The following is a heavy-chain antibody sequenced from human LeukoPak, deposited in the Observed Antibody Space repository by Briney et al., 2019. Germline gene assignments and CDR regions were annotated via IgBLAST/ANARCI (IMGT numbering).Heavy chain of an antibody. Sequence: PSETLSLTCTVSGGSISSYYWSWIGHPAGKGLEWIGRIYTSGSTNYNTPLKSRVTMSVDTSKNQFSLKLSSVTAAAPAVYYCAREARSSYYMDVWGKGTTVTVSS. D-gene: IGHD4-17*01. V-gene: IGHV4-4*07. J-gene: IGHJ6*03. CDR2: IYTSGST. CDR3: AREARSSYYMDV. CDR1: GGSISSYY.